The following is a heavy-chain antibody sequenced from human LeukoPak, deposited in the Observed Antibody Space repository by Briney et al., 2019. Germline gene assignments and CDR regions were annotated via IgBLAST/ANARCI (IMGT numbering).Heavy chain of an antibody. Sequence: PSETLSLTCTVSGGSISSSSYYWGWIRQPPGKGLEWIGSIYYSGSTYYNPSLKSRVTISVDTSKNQFSLKLSSMTAADTAVYYCAREGRGGYSNYEVDYWGQGTLVTVSS. D-gene: IGHD4-11*01. CDR2: IYYSGST. CDR1: GGSISSSSYY. V-gene: IGHV4-39*07. J-gene: IGHJ4*02. CDR3: AREGRGGYSNYEVDY.